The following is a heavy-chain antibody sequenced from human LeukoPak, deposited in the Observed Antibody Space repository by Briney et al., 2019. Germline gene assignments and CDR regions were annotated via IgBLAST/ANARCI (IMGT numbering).Heavy chain of an antibody. V-gene: IGHV3-21*04. D-gene: IGHD4-11*01. CDR2: ISSSSSYI. Sequence: GGSLRLSCAGSGFTFSSYSMNWVRQTPGKGLEWVSSISSSSSYIYYADSVKGRFTISRDNARNSLYLQMNNLRVGDTAVYYCARGYTNYGYVFDIWGQGTMVTVSS. CDR1: GFTFSSYS. J-gene: IGHJ3*02. CDR3: ARGYTNYGYVFDI.